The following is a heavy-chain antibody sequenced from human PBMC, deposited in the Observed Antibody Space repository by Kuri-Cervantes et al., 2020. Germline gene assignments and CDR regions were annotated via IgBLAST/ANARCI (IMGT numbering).Heavy chain of an antibody. Sequence: SVKVSCKASGYAFTDYYMHWVRQAPGQGLEWMGGIIPIFGTANYAQKFQGRVTITADKSTSTAYMELRSLRSDDTAVYYCARDYDFWRQEIHPLDYWGQGTLVTVSS. V-gene: IGHV1-69*06. CDR1: GYAFTDYY. J-gene: IGHJ4*02. D-gene: IGHD3-3*01. CDR2: IIPIFGTA. CDR3: ARDYDFWRQEIHPLDY.